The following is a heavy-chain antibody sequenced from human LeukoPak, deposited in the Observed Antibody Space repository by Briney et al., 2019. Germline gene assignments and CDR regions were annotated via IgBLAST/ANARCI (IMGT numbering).Heavy chain of an antibody. CDR2: IKSKTDGGTI. CDR1: GFTFSSYE. D-gene: IGHD3-10*01. V-gene: IGHV3-15*05. CDR3: TTVTLRPVGL. J-gene: IGHJ4*02. Sequence: GGSLRLSCAASGFTFSSYEMNWVRQAPGKGLEWVGRIKSKTDGGTIDYAAPVKGRFTISRDDSKNTLFLQMNSLKIEDTAVYYCTTVTLRPVGLWGQGTLVTVSS.